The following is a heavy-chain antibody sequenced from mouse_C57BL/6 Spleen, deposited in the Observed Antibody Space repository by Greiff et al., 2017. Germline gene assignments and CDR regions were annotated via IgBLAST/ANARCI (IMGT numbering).Heavy chain of an antibody. CDR1: GFNFKDDY. J-gene: IGHJ3*01. V-gene: IGHV14-4*01. CDR2: IDPENGDT. CDR3: TTLNWEFAY. D-gene: IGHD4-1*01. Sequence: VQLQQSGAELVRPGASVKLSCTASGFNFKDDYMHWVKQRPEQGLEWIGWIDPENGDTEYASKVQGKATITADTSSNTAYLQLRSLTSEDTAVYYCTTLNWEFAYWGQGTLVTVSA.